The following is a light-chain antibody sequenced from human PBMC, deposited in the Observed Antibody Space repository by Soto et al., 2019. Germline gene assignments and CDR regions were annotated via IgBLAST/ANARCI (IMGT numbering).Light chain of an antibody. CDR2: DVY. V-gene: IGLV2-14*01. J-gene: IGLJ2*01. Sequence: QSVLTQPASVSGSPGQSITISCTGTRRDVGGYNYVSWFQQHPGKDPNLMIYDVYRRPSGVSYRFSGSKSGNLASLTISGIQAEAEADLYCSSSTTRRTVVFGGGTKVNVL. CDR1: RRDVGGYNY. CDR3: SSSTTRRTVV.